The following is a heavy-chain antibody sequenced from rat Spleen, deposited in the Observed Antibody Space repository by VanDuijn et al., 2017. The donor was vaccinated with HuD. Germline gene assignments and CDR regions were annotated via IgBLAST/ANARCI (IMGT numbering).Heavy chain of an antibody. CDR3: ARSYYGYTPWYFDY. J-gene: IGHJ2*01. CDR1: GFSLTSYN. D-gene: IGHD1-7*01. CDR2: LWTGGSA. Sequence: QVQLKESGPGLVQPSQTLSLTCTVSGFSLTSYNVTWVRQPTRKGLEWMGILWTGGSAEYNSALKSRLTISRDTSKSQVFLKMNSLQSEDTTTYYCARSYYGYTPWYFDYWGQGVMVTVSS. V-gene: IGHV2-30*01.